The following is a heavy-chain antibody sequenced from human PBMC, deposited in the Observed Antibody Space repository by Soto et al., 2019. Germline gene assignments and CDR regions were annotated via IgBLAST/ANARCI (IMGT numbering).Heavy chain of an antibody. Sequence: GPEVRKPGASVKISCEASGYTFTTSGISWVRQVPGQGLEWMGWISTYNGDTNSAQNFQGRVLMTADTSTGTAYMELMSLKSDDTAVYYCARQGSWPYYYYGLDVWGQGTTVTVSS. D-gene: IGHD1-26*01. CDR3: ARQGSWPYYYYGLDV. CDR2: ISTYNGDT. V-gene: IGHV1-18*01. CDR1: GYTFTTSG. J-gene: IGHJ6*02.